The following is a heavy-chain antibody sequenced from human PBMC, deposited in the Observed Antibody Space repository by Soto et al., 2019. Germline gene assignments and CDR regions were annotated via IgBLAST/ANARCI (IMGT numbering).Heavy chain of an antibody. Sequence: GSLRLSCVASEFTFSKYWMHWVRQAPGKGLVWVSRINMDGTKTAYADSVKGRFTVSRDNANNTLYLQMNSLGVEDTAVYYCARDYYYDSRSSSVNWFDPWGQGTLVTSPQ. CDR2: INMDGTKT. J-gene: IGHJ5*02. V-gene: IGHV3-74*01. CDR1: EFTFSKYW. D-gene: IGHD3-22*01. CDR3: ARDYYYDSRSSSVNWFDP.